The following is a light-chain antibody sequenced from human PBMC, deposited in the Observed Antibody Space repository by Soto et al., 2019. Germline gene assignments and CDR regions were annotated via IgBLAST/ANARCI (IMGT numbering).Light chain of an antibody. CDR2: EAS. CDR1: QGISRW. V-gene: IGKV1-5*03. CDR3: HQYDTYSWT. J-gene: IGKJ1*01. Sequence: DIQMTQSPSTLSASVGDTVTITCRAGQGISRWLAWYQQKPGRAPNLLIYEASTLESGVPSRFSGSGSGTEFTLTISSLHPEDFATYYCHQYDTYSWTFGHGTKVEMK.